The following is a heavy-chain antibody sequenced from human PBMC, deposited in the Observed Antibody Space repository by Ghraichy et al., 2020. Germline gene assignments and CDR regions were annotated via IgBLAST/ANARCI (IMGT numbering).Heavy chain of an antibody. J-gene: IGHJ5*02. D-gene: IGHD2-2*01. CDR3: ARRRYQLISRALAGGWFDP. V-gene: IGHV4-34*01. Sequence: SQTLSLTCGVYGGSFSGYYWTWIRQSPGKGLEWIGEINHSGSTNYIPSLKSRVTISVDTSKNQFSLKLNSVTAADTAVYFCARRRYQLISRALAGGWFDPWGQGTLVTVSS. CDR2: INHSGST. CDR1: GGSFSGYY.